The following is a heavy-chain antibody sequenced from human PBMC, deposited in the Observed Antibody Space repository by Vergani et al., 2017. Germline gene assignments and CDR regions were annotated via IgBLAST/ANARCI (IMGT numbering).Heavy chain of an antibody. Sequence: QLQLQESGPGLVKPSETLSLTCTVSGGSISSSSYYWGWIRQPPGKGLEWIGSIYYSGSTYYNPSLKSRVTISVDTSKNQFSLKLSSVTAADTAVYYCARDPXLWITMIVVAPTGWFDPWGQGTLVTVSS. V-gene: IGHV4-39*07. CDR2: IYYSGST. J-gene: IGHJ5*02. CDR1: GGSISSSSYY. D-gene: IGHD3-22*01. CDR3: ARDPXLWITMIVVAPTGWFDP.